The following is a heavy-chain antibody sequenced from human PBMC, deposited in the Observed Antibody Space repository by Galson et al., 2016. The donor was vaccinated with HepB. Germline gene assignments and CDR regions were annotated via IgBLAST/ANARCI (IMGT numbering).Heavy chain of an antibody. Sequence: SCAASGFTFSSYWVHWVRQVPGKGLVWVSRIDTDGSSTTYADSVKGRFTISRDNAKNTVYLEMNSLRAEDTAVYFCARALIDFRGEDYWGQGTLVTVSS. V-gene: IGHV3-74*01. CDR3: ARALIDFRGEDY. CDR1: GFTFSSYW. D-gene: IGHD3-16*01. CDR2: IDTDGSST. J-gene: IGHJ4*02.